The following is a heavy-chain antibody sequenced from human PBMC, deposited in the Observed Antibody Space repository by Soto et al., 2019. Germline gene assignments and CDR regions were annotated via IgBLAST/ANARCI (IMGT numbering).Heavy chain of an antibody. CDR2: TYYNGNA. CDR3: ARHFVAVVIKGWGY. J-gene: IGHJ4*02. D-gene: IGHD3-10*01. Sequence: SETVSLTCNVSGVSIDRSNYYWDWLRQHPGKGLEWIGTTYYNGNAYYNPSLKSRVSMSVDTSKNQFSLKLVSVTAADTAVYYCARHFVAVVIKGWGYWGQGTLVTVS. CDR1: GVSIDRSNYY. V-gene: IGHV4-39*01.